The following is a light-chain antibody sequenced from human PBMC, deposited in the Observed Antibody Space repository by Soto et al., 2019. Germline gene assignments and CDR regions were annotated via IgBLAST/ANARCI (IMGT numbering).Light chain of an antibody. CDR3: SSYTSNNTLVL. J-gene: IGLJ2*01. CDR2: EVS. Sequence: QSALTQPASVSGSPGQSVTISCTGTSSDIGGYNYVSWYQQHPGKAPKLMIYEVSNRPSGVSNRFSGSKSGNTASLTISGIQAEDVADYYCSSYTSNNTLVLFGGGTKLTVL. V-gene: IGLV2-14*01. CDR1: SSDIGGYNY.